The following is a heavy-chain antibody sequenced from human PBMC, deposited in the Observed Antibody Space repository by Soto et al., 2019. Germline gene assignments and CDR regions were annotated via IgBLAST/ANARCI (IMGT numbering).Heavy chain of an antibody. V-gene: IGHV1-18*01. J-gene: IGHJ4*02. CDR2: ISAYNGNT. Sequence: QVQLVQSGAEVKKPGASVKVSCKASGYTFTSYGISWVRQAPGQGLEWMGWISAYNGNTNYAQKLQGRVTMSTDTSTSTGYMELRSLRSDDTSVYYCARGAEVAVAGLDFDYWGQGTLVTVSS. CDR1: GYTFTSYG. CDR3: ARGAEVAVAGLDFDY. D-gene: IGHD6-19*01.